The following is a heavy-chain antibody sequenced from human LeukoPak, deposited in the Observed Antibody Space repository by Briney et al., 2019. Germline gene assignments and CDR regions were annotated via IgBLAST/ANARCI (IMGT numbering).Heavy chain of an antibody. V-gene: IGHV1-3*01. CDR3: ARDQRYCSSTSCSYYGMDV. Sequence: ASVKVSCKASGYTFTSYAMHWVRQAPGQRLEWMGWINAGNGNTEYSQKLQGRVTITRDTSASTAYMELSSLRSEDTAVYYCARDQRYCSSTSCSYYGMDVWGQGTTVTVSS. D-gene: IGHD2-2*01. J-gene: IGHJ6*02. CDR1: GYTFTSYA. CDR2: INAGNGNT.